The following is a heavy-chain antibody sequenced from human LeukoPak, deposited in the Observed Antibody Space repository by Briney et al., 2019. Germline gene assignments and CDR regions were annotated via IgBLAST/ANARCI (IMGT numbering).Heavy chain of an antibody. CDR2: IYYTGTT. J-gene: IGHJ2*01. Sequence: SETLFLTCTLSGGSINSTSHYWGWIRQPPGKGLQWIGSIYYTGTTYSSPSLKSRITMSVDSSKSQFSLKLSSVTAADTAVYYCASDGSGYTDWSFDLWGRGTLVTVSS. CDR3: ASDGSGYTDWSFDL. V-gene: IGHV4-39*01. D-gene: IGHD3-22*01. CDR1: GGSINSTSHY.